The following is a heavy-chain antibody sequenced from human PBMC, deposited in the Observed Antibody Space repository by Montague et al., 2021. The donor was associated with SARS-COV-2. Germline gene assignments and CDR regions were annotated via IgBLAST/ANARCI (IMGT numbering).Heavy chain of an antibody. D-gene: IGHD3-22*01. CDR3: ARGRQHFNMIVVVMTGGEYYFDY. Sequence: SETLSLTCAVYGGSFSDSYWSWIRRPPGKGLEWIGEINHRGTSSYNPSLKSRVSISVDTSKNQFSLYLGSVTAADTAVYYCARGRQHFNMIVVVMTGGEYYFDYWAQGTLVTVSS. J-gene: IGHJ4*02. V-gene: IGHV4-34*01. CDR1: GGSFSDSY. CDR2: INHRGTS.